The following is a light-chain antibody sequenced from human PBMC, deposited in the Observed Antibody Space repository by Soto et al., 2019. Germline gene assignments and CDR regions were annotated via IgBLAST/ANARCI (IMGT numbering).Light chain of an antibody. CDR2: SNN. CDR1: SSKIGSKT. CDR3: AAWDENLNGVV. V-gene: IGLV1-44*01. Sequence: QSVLTQPPSASGTPGQRVTISCSGSSSKIGSKTVNWYQQLPGTAPKLLIYSNNQRPSGVPDRVSGSKARTSASLSISGLQSDDEADDYCAAWDENLNGVVFGGGTKLTVL. J-gene: IGLJ2*01.